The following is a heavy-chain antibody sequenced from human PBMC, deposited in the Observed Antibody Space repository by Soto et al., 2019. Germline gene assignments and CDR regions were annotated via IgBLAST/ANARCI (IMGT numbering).Heavy chain of an antibody. CDR1: GCSIRSGGYY. Sequence: PSETLSLTCRFSGCSIRSGGYYWSWIRQHPGKGLEWIGYIYNSGSTYYNPSLKSRLTISVDTSKNQFSLNLSSVTAADTAVYFCARVGCDTISCRKWFDPWGQGTLVTVSS. V-gene: IGHV4-31*03. CDR2: IYNSGST. D-gene: IGHD2-2*01. CDR3: ARVGCDTISCRKWFDP. J-gene: IGHJ5*02.